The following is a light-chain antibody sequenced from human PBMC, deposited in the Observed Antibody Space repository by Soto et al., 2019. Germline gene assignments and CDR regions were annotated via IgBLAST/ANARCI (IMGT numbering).Light chain of an antibody. V-gene: IGKV3-15*01. J-gene: IGKJ2*01. CDR1: QSVSSN. CDR2: GSS. CDR3: QQYNKVPPRYP. Sequence: VMTQSPATLSLSPGERATLSCRASQSVSSNLAWYQQRPGQAPRLLIYGSSTRATRIPARFSGSGSGTEFTLTISNLQSEDFAVFYSQQYNKVPPRYPFGQGTKLEIK.